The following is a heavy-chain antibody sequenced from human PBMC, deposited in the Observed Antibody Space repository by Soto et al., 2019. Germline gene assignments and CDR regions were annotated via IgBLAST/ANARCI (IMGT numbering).Heavy chain of an antibody. J-gene: IGHJ6*02. Sequence: GGSLRLSCEASGFTFRSYGMHWVRQAPGKGLEWVSLITWNGGNTYYADSVKGRFTISRDGTTKSVSLQMTSLKTEDTGLYYCARETLSFGSALDVWGQGTTVTVSS. CDR1: GFTFRSYG. V-gene: IGHV3-43*01. D-gene: IGHD3-3*01. CDR3: ARETLSFGSALDV. CDR2: ITWNGGNT.